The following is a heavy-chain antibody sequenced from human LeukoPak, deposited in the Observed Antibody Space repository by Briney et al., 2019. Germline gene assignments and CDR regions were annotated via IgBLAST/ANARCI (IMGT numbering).Heavy chain of an antibody. J-gene: IGHJ6*03. CDR1: GGTFSSYA. Sequence: SVKVSCKASGGTFSSYAISWVRQAPGQGLEWMGGIIPIFGTANYAQKFQGRVTITADKSTSTAYMELSSLRSEDTAVYYCARGSDGDPYYYYYMDVWGKGTTVTVSS. CDR3: ARGSDGDPYYYYYMDV. D-gene: IGHD4-17*01. V-gene: IGHV1-69*06. CDR2: IIPIFGTA.